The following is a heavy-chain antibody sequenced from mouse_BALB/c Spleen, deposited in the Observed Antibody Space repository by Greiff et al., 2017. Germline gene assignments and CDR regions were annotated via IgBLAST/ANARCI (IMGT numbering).Heavy chain of an antibody. CDR1: GYSITSGYY. V-gene: IGHV3-6*02. CDR2: ISYDGSN. Sequence: QESGPGLVKPSQSLSLTCSVTGYSITSGYYWNWIRQFPGNKLEWMGYISYDGSNNYNPSLKNRISITRDTSKNQFFLKLNSVTTEDTATYYCARDDGYYNYFDYWGQGTTLTVSS. D-gene: IGHD2-3*01. CDR3: ARDDGYYNYFDY. J-gene: IGHJ2*01.